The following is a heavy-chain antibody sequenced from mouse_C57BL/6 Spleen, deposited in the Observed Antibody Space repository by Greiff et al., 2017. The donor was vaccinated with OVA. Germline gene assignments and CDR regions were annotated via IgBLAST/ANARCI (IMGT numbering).Heavy chain of an antibody. CDR3: TTWVVRVGFYYAMDY. CDR1: GFNIKDYY. D-gene: IGHD1-1*02. J-gene: IGHJ4*01. V-gene: IGHV14-1*01. CDR2: IDPEDGDT. Sequence: EVQLQQSGAELVRPGASVKLSCTASGFNIKDYYMHWVKQRPEQGLEWIGRIDPEDGDTEYAPKFQGKATMTADTSSNTAYLQLSSLTSEDTAVYYCTTWVVRVGFYYAMDYWGQGTSVTVSS.